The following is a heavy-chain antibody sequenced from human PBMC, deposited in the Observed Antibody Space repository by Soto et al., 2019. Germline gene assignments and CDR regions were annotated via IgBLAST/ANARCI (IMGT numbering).Heavy chain of an antibody. J-gene: IGHJ5*02. V-gene: IGHV3-64*01. CDR2: ISSSGGST. Sequence: EVQLVESGGGLVQPGGSLRLSCAASGFSFNIYAMHWVRQAPGKGLEYVSGISSSGGSTYYANSVKGRVIISRDNSKNTLYLQMGSRRAEDMGFYYCSRARELEVISWGQGTLVTVSS. D-gene: IGHD1-1*01. CDR3: SRARELEVIS. CDR1: GFSFNIYA.